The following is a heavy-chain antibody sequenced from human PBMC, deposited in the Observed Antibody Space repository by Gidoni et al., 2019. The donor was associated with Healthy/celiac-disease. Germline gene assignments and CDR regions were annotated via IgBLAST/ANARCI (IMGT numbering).Heavy chain of an antibody. V-gene: IGHV1-69*01. CDR2: IIPIFGTA. J-gene: IGHJ4*02. CDR3: ARRSSIAARPDSGFVDY. CDR1: GGTFSSNA. D-gene: IGHD6-6*01. Sequence: QVQLVQSGAEVKKPGSSVKVSCKASGGTFSSNAISWVRQAPGQGLEWTGGIIPIFGTANYAQNFQGRVTITANESTSTAYMELSSLRSEDTAVYYCARRSSIAARPDSGFVDYWGQGTLVTVSS.